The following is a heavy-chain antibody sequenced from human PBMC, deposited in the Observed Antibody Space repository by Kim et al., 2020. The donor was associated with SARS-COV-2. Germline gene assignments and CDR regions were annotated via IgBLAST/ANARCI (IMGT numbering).Heavy chain of an antibody. D-gene: IGHD6-19*01. Sequence: GGSLRLSCAASGFTFSSYGMHWVRQAPGKALEWVAVISYDGSNKYYADSVKGRFTISRDNSKNTLYLQMNSLRAEDTAVYYCAKSRAVAGYGMDVWGQGTTVTVSS. J-gene: IGHJ6*02. CDR2: ISYDGSNK. V-gene: IGHV3-30*18. CDR1: GFTFSSYG. CDR3: AKSRAVAGYGMDV.